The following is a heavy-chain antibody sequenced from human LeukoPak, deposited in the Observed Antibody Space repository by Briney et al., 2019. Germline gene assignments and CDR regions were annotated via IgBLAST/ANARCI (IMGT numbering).Heavy chain of an antibody. CDR1: GGSISSGGYC. J-gene: IGHJ5*02. CDR2: IYYSGST. V-gene: IGHV4-31*03. D-gene: IGHD3-10*01. CDR3: ARGTITMVRGVITQFDP. Sequence: SETLSLTCTVSGGSISSGGYCWSWIRQHPGKGLEWIGYIYYSGSTYYNPSLKSRVTISVDTSKNQFSLKLSSVTAADTAVYYCARGTITMVRGVITQFDPWGQGTLVTVSS.